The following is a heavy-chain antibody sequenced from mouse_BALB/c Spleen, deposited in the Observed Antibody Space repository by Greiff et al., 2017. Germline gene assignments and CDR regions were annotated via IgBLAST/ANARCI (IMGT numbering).Heavy chain of an antibody. D-gene: IGHD2-4*01. CDR1: GYTFTSYW. J-gene: IGHJ2*01. CDR3: AREVNDYDVLGDY. V-gene: IGHV1-87*01. Sequence: QVQLQQSGAELARPGASVKLSCKASGYTFTSYWMQWVKQRPGQGLEWIGAIYPGDGDTRYTQKFKGKATLTADKSSSTAYMQLSSLASEDSAVYYCAREVNDYDVLGDYWGQGTTLTVSA. CDR2: IYPGDGDT.